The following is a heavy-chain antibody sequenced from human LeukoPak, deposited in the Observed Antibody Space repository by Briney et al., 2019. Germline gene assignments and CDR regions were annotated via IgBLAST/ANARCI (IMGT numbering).Heavy chain of an antibody. V-gene: IGHV4-39*01. D-gene: IGHD4-17*01. CDR1: GGSISSGSYY. CDR2: MYYSGRT. CDR3: ARHSGGYGDYPETYNWFGP. Sequence: KTSETLSLTCTVSGGSISSGSYYWGWIRQPPGKGLEWIGNMYYSGRTYDNPSLKSRVIISADTSKNQFSLKLSSVTAADTAVYYCARHSGGYGDYPETYNWFGPWGQGTLVTVSS. J-gene: IGHJ5*02.